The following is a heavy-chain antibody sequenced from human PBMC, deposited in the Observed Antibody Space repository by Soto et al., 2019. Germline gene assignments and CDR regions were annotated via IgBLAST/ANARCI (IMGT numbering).Heavy chain of an antibody. V-gene: IGHV4-34*01. J-gene: IGHJ4*02. Sequence: QVQLQQWGAGLLKPSETLSLTCAVYGGSFSGYYWSWIRQPPGKGLEGVGEINHSGSTNYNPSLKSRVTISVDTSKNQFSLKLSSVTAADTAVYYCASRNIVATIPPEWGQGTLVTVSS. CDR1: GGSFSGYY. CDR2: INHSGST. CDR3: ASRNIVATIPPE. D-gene: IGHD5-12*01.